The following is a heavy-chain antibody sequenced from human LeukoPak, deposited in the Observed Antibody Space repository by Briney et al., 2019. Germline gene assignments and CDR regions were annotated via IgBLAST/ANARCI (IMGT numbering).Heavy chain of an antibody. CDR3: AKDLRDYYDSSGQPD. CDR1: GFTFSSYG. V-gene: IGHV3-30*02. Sequence: PGGSLSLSCAASGFTFSSYGMHWLRQAPGKGLEWVAFIRYDGSNKYYADSVKGRFTISRDNSKNTLYLQMNSPRAEDTAVYYCAKDLRDYYDSSGQPDWGQGTLVTVSS. J-gene: IGHJ4*02. CDR2: IRYDGSNK. D-gene: IGHD3-22*01.